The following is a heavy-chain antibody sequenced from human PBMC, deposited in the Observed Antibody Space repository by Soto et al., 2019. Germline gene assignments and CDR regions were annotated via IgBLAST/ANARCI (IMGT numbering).Heavy chain of an antibody. CDR2: IGGSGTTI. CDR3: VRDMQLWRLDS. CDR1: GFPFSSYA. Sequence: GGSLRLSCVASGFPFSSYAMNWVRQTPGKGLEWVCGIGGSGTTIYCADSVKGRFTISRDNFGNTMYLQMNSVRVEDTAVYYCVRDMQLWRLDSWGQGTLVTVSS. D-gene: IGHD2-15*01. J-gene: IGHJ4*02. V-gene: IGHV3-23*01.